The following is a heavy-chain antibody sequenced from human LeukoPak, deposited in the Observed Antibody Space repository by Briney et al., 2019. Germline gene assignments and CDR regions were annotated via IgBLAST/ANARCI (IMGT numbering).Heavy chain of an antibody. D-gene: IGHD3-22*01. CDR1: GFTFSSYA. V-gene: IGHV3-23*01. CDR2: ISSDRRST. J-gene: IGHJ4*02. CDR3: AKDRVYYFDSSGYSCDY. Sequence: GGSLRLSCAASGFTFSSYAMSWVRQAPGKGLEWVSAISSDRRSTYYADSVKGRFTISRDNSKNTLYLQMHSLRAEDTAVYYCAKDRVYYFDSSGYSCDYWGQGSLVTVSS.